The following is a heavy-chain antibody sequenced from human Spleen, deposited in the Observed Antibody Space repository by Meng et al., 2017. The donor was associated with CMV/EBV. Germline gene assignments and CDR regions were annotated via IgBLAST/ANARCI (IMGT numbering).Heavy chain of an antibody. CDR1: GFTFSDYY. CDR3: VRGLGASGSYSDY. D-gene: IGHD1-26*01. V-gene: IGHV3-11*01. J-gene: IGHJ4*02. Sequence: GESLKISCAASGFTFSDYYMSWIHQAPGRGLEWVSYISSSGSIRYYADSVKGRFTISRDNAENSLYLQMNSLRAEDTAFYYCVRGLGASGSYSDYWGQGTLVTVSS. CDR2: ISSSGSIR.